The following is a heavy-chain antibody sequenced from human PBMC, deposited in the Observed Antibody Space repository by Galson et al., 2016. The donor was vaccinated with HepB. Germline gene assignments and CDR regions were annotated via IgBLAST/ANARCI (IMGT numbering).Heavy chain of an antibody. CDR3: AKGSHRGSWFDNYGMDV. Sequence: SLRLSCAASGFTFNNYGIHWVRQAPGKGLEWVAVMWFDASNKYYADSVKGRFTISRDNSKNTLYLQMNSLRAEDTAIYYCAKGSHRGSWFDNYGMDVRGQGTTVTVSS. D-gene: IGHD6-13*01. J-gene: IGHJ6*02. CDR1: GFTFNNYG. CDR2: MWFDASNK. V-gene: IGHV3-33*06.